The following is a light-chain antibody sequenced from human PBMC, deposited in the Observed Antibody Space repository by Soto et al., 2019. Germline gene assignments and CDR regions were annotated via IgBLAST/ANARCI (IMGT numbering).Light chain of an antibody. CDR3: QQYNSYSPWT. CDR1: QSISSW. J-gene: IGKJ1*01. CDR2: DAS. Sequence: DIQMTQSPSTLSASVGDRVTITCRASQSISSWLAWYQQKPGKAPKLLIYDASSLESGVPSRFSGSGSGTEFTLTISSLQPDDFATYYCQQYNSYSPWTVGKGTKVEIK. V-gene: IGKV1-5*01.